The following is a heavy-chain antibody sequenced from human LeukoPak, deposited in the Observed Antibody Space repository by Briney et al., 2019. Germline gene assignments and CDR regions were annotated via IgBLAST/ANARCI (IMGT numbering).Heavy chain of an antibody. CDR2: VSGSGGST. CDR1: GFTFSSYA. V-gene: IGHV3-23*01. Sequence: GGSLRLSCAASGFTFSSYAMSWVRQAPGKGLEWVSAVSGSGGSTYYADSVKGRFTISRDNSKNTLYLQMNSLRAEDTAVYYCASRQNTIYYMDIWGKGTTVTVSS. J-gene: IGHJ6*03. D-gene: IGHD3-3*01. CDR3: ASRQNTIYYMDI.